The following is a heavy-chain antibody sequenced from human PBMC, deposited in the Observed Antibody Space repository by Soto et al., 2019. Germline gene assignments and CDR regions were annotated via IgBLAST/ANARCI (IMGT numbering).Heavy chain of an antibody. D-gene: IGHD3-16*02. CDR2: IYPGDSDT. CDR1: GYSFTSYW. J-gene: IGHJ3*02. V-gene: IGHV5-51*01. CDR3: ARPIRLGELSPPGAFDI. Sequence: PGESLKISCKGSGYSFTSYWIGWVRQMPGKGLEWMGIIYPGDSDTRYSPSFQGQVTISADKSISTAYLQWSSLKASDTAMYHCARPIRLGELSPPGAFDIWGQGTMVTVSS.